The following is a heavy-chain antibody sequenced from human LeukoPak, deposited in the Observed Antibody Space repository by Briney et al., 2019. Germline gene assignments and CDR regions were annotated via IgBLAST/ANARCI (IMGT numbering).Heavy chain of an antibody. Sequence: SETLSLTCAVSGYSISSGYYWGWIRQPPGKGLEWIGSIYHSGSTYYNPSLKSRVTISVDTSKNQFSLKLSSVTAADTAVYYCARRDTYYDFWSGYHNWFDPWGQGTLVTVSS. CDR3: ARRDTYYDFWSGYHNWFDP. J-gene: IGHJ5*02. V-gene: IGHV4-38-2*01. CDR1: GYSISSGYY. D-gene: IGHD3-3*01. CDR2: IYHSGST.